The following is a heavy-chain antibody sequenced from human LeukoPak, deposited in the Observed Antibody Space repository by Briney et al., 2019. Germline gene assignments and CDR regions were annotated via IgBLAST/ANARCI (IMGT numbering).Heavy chain of an antibody. CDR1: GFTFSSYE. V-gene: IGHV3-48*03. Sequence: GGSLRLSCAASGFTFSSYEMNWVRQAPGKGLEWVSYISSSGSTIYYADSVKGRFTISRDNAKSSLYLQMNSLRAEDTAVYYCARPYYYGSGSYLDHWGQGTLVTVSS. D-gene: IGHD3-10*01. CDR2: ISSSGSTI. J-gene: IGHJ4*02. CDR3: ARPYYYGSGSYLDH.